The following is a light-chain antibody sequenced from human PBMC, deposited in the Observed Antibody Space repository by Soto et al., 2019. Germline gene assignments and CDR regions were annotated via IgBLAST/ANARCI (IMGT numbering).Light chain of an antibody. CDR2: LNSDGSH. CDR3: QTWSTDIRV. V-gene: IGLV4-69*01. Sequence: QLVLTQPPSASASLGASVKLTCTLSSGHNSYAIAWHQQQPEKGPRYLMKLNSDGSHSKGDGIPDRFSGSSSGAERYLTISSIQSEDEAEYYCQTWSTDIRVFGGGTKLTVL. J-gene: IGLJ3*02. CDR1: SGHNSYA.